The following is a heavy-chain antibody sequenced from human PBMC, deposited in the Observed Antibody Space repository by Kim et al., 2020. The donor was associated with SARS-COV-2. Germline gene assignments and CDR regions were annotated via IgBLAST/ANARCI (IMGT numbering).Heavy chain of an antibody. Sequence: SETLSLTCTVSGCSISSSSYYWGWIRQPPGKGLEWIGSIYYSGSTYYNPSLKSRVTISVDTSKNQFSLKLSSVSAADTAVYYCARHDGRIVGATHFDYWG. CDR1: GCSISSSSYY. V-gene: IGHV4-39*01. J-gene: IGHJ4*01. D-gene: IGHD1-26*01. CDR3: ARHDGRIVGATHFDY. CDR2: IYYSGST.